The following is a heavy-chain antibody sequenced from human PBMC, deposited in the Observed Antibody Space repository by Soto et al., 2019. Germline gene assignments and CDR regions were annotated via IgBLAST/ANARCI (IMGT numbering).Heavy chain of an antibody. CDR1: GGSISSSSYY. CDR2: IYYSGST. J-gene: IGHJ4*02. D-gene: IGHD3-10*01. Sequence: QLQLQESGPGLVKPSETLSLTCTVSGGSISSSSYYWGWIRQPPGKGLEWIGIIYYSGSTYYNPSLQRRVDISVDTSKTQFSLRLSSVPAAETAVYYCARSLSTMVPDADRGQGTLVTVSS. V-gene: IGHV4-39*01. CDR3: ARSLSTMVPDAD.